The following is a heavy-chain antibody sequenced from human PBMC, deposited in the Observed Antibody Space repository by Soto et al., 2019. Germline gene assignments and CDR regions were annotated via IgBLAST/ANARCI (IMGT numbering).Heavy chain of an antibody. J-gene: IGHJ4*02. CDR2: INYSGST. V-gene: IGHV4-31*03. D-gene: IGHD3-22*01. Sequence: QVQLQESGPGLVKPSQTLSLTCTVSGGSIGSGSYYWSWIRQHPGKGLEWIGYINYSGSTFYIPSLTSRVNTSIDTSTNQFSLKLSSVTAADTAVYYCARAGYDRDGGGYYYFDYWGQGTLVTVSS. CDR3: ARAGYDRDGGGYYYFDY. CDR1: GGSIGSGSYY.